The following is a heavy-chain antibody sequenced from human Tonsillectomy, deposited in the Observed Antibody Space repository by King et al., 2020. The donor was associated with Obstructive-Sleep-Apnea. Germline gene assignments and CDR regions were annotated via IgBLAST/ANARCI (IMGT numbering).Heavy chain of an antibody. D-gene: IGHD2/OR15-2a*01. CDR3: ATARGFTFSTYDAFDI. Sequence: VQLVESGGGVVQPGGSLRLSCAASGFTFSSYGMHWVRQAPGKGLEWVAFIRYDGSNKYYADSVKGRFTISRDNSKNTLYLQMNSLRAEYTAVYYCATARGFTFSTYDAFDIWGQGTMVTVSS. J-gene: IGHJ3*02. CDR1: GFTFSSYG. CDR2: IRYDGSNK. V-gene: IGHV3-30*02.